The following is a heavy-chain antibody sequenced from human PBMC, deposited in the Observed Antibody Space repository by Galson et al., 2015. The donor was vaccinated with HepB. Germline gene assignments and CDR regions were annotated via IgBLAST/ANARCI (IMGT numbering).Heavy chain of an antibody. CDR1: GFTFSSYG. CDR2: IWYDGSNK. Sequence: SLRLSCAASGFTFSSYGMHWVRQAPGKGLEWVAVIWYDGSNKYYADSVKGRFTISRDNSKNTLYLQMNSLRAEDTAVYYCARESPLYNDILTGYYWGPFDYWGQGTLVTVSS. V-gene: IGHV3-33*08. CDR3: ARESPLYNDILTGYYWGPFDY. D-gene: IGHD3-9*01. J-gene: IGHJ4*02.